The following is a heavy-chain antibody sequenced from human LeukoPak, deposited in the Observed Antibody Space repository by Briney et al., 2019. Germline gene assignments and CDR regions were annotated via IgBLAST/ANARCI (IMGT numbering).Heavy chain of an antibody. CDR2: IYSGGST. CDR1: GFTVSSNY. CDR3: ARGDYGGIPDDY. Sequence: PGGSLRLSCAASGFTVSSNYMSWVRQAPGKGLEWVSVIYSGGSTYYADSVKGRVTISRDNSKNTLYLQMNSLRAKDTAVYYCARGDYGGIPDDYWGQGTLVTVSS. V-gene: IGHV3-53*01. J-gene: IGHJ4*02. D-gene: IGHD4-23*01.